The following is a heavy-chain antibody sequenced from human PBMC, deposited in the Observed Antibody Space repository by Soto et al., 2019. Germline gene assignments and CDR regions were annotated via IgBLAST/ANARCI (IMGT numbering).Heavy chain of an antibody. V-gene: IGHV1-69*12. J-gene: IGHJ6*02. D-gene: IGHD2-2*01. CDR3: ARHVPAAGYYYGMDV. CDR2: IIPIFGTA. CDR1: GGTFSSYA. Sequence: QVQLVQSGAEVKKPGSSVKVSCKASGGTFSSYAISWVRQAPGQGLEWMGGIIPIFGTANYAQKFQGRVTITADESTSTAYIELRSLSSEETALYYCARHVPAAGYYYGMDVWGPGTTVTVSS.